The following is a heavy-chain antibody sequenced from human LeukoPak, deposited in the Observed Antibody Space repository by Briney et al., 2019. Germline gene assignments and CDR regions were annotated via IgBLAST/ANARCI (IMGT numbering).Heavy chain of an antibody. CDR2: INWNGGST. CDR1: GFTFSSYA. V-gene: IGHV3-20*04. J-gene: IGHJ3*02. CDR3: ARLRWYPNDAFDI. Sequence: PGGSLRLSCAASGFTFSSYAMSWVRQAPGKGLEWVSGINWNGGSTGYADSVKGRFTISRDNAKNSLYLQMNSLRAEDTALYYCARLRWYPNDAFDIWGQGTMVTVSS. D-gene: IGHD4-23*01.